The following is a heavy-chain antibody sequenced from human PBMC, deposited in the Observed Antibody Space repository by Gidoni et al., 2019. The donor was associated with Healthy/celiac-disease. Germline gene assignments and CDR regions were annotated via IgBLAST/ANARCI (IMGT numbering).Heavy chain of an antibody. CDR2: IIPILGIA. J-gene: IGHJ4*02. CDR3: ARDLYEYYDSSGYNY. D-gene: IGHD3-22*01. CDR1: GGTFSSYA. V-gene: IGHV1-69*09. Sequence: QVQLVQSGAEVKKPGSSVQVSCKASGGTFSSYAISWVRQAPGQGLEWMGRIIPILGIANYAQKFQGRVTITADKSTSTAYMELSSLRSEDTAVYYCARDLYEYYDSSGYNYWGQGTLVTVSS.